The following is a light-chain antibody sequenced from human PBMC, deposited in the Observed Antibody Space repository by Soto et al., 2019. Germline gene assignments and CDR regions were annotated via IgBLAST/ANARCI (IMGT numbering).Light chain of an antibody. CDR2: AVS. CDR3: QQYVGSSRT. Sequence: EIVMTQSPVTLSVSPGERATLSCTASQSVNNNVAWYQQKPGHTPRLLIYAVSTRATGIPDRFSGSGSGTDFTLTISRLEPEDFAVYHCQQYVGSSRTFGQGTKVDIK. CDR1: QSVNNN. J-gene: IGKJ1*01. V-gene: IGKV3-20*01.